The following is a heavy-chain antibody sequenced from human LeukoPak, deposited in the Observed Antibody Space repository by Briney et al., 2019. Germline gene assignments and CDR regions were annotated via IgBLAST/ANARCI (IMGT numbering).Heavy chain of an antibody. D-gene: IGHD3-22*01. J-gene: IGHJ4*02. CDR1: GFTFRSYA. CDR2: ISGSGGST. V-gene: IGHV3-23*01. Sequence: GGSLRLYCAASGFTFRSYAMSWVRQAPGKGLEWVSAISGSGGSTYYADSVKGRFTISRDNCKNTLYLQMNSLRAEDTAVYYCAKGDGYYYDSSGYYSPGSHWGQGTLVTVSS. CDR3: AKGDGYYYDSSGYYSPGSH.